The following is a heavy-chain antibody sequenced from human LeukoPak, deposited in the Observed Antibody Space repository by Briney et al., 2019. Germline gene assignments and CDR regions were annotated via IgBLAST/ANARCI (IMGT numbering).Heavy chain of an antibody. CDR2: ISYDGSNK. Sequence: PGGSLRLSCAASGFTFSSYAMHWVRQAPGKVLEWVAVISYDGSNKYYADSVKGRFTISRDNSKNTLYLQMNSLRAEDTAVYYCARAIVATIGGGNYWGQGTLVTVSS. CDR1: GFTFSSYA. J-gene: IGHJ4*02. CDR3: ARAIVATIGGGNY. V-gene: IGHV3-30-3*01. D-gene: IGHD5-12*01.